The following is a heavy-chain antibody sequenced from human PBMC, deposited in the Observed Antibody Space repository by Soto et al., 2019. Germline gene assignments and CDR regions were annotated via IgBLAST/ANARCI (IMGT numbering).Heavy chain of an antibody. J-gene: IGHJ3*02. CDR3: ARDKGASGLNDAFDI. Sequence: PGGSLRLSCAASGFTFSSYGMHWVRQAPGKGLEWVAVIWYDGSNKYYADSVKGRFTISRDNSKNTLYLQMNSLRAEDTAVYYCARDKGASGLNDAFDIWGQGTMVTVSS. CDR1: GFTFSSYG. D-gene: IGHD3-3*01. CDR2: IWYDGSNK. V-gene: IGHV3-33*01.